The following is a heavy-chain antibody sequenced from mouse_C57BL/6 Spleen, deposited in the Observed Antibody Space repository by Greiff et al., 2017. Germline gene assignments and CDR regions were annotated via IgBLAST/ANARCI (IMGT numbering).Heavy chain of an antibody. V-gene: IGHV3-6*01. CDR1: GYSITSGYY. J-gene: IGHJ2*01. Sequence: DVKLQESGPGLVKPSQSLSLTCSVTGYSITSGYYWNWIRQFPGNNLEWMGYISYDGSNNYNPSLKNRISITRDTSKNQFFLKLNSVTTEDTATYYCARETGSYYFDYWGQGTTLTVSS. CDR2: ISYDGSN. CDR3: ARETGSYYFDY. D-gene: IGHD4-1*01.